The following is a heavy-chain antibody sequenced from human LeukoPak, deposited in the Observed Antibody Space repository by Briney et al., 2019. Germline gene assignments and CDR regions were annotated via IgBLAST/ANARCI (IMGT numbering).Heavy chain of an antibody. Sequence: GGSLRLSCAASGFTFSSYAMSRVRQAPGKGLEWVSVISGSGGSTYYADSVKGRFTISRDNSKNTLYLQMNSLRAEDTAVYYCAKLIDYDFDGWGQGTLVTVSS. CDR2: ISGSGGST. CDR1: GFTFSSYA. D-gene: IGHD4-17*01. CDR3: AKLIDYDFDG. J-gene: IGHJ4*02. V-gene: IGHV3-23*01.